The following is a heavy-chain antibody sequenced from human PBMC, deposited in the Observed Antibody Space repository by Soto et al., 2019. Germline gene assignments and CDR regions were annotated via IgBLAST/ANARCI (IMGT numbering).Heavy chain of an antibody. V-gene: IGHV4-31*03. D-gene: IGHD3-22*01. J-gene: IGHJ4*02. Sequence: QVQLQESGPGLVKPSQTLSLTCTVSGGSISSGGYYWSWIRQHPGKGLEWIGYIYYSGSTYYNPSLKSRVTISEDTSKNQFSLKLSSVTAADTAVYYCARMTNYYDSSGYSPKFDYWGQGTLVTVSS. CDR1: GGSISSGGYY. CDR2: IYYSGST. CDR3: ARMTNYYDSSGYSPKFDY.